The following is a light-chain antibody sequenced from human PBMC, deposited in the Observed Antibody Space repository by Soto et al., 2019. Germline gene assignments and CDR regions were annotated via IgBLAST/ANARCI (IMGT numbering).Light chain of an antibody. CDR2: DAS. Sequence: DIQMTQSPSILSASVGDRVTITCRSSQTITNWLAWYQQKPGKAPKVLIYDASSLESGVPSRFSGSGSGTEFSLTISSLQPDDFATYYYQQYNHYWTFGQGTKVDIK. CDR1: QTITNW. J-gene: IGKJ1*01. CDR3: QQYNHYWT. V-gene: IGKV1-5*01.